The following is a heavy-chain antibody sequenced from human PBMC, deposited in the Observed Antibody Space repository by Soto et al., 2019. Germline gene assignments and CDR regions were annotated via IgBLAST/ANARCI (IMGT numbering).Heavy chain of an antibody. D-gene: IGHD6-13*01. CDR2: ITSSGGGT. V-gene: IGHV3-23*04. CDR3: AKLTAA. Sequence: EVRLAESGGGLVQPGRSLRLSCAASGFTFSAYVMSWVRQAPGKGLEWVSSITSSGGGTYYADSVKGRFTVSRDNSKNTVYLQMNSLRDEDTAVYYCAKLTAAWGQGTLVTVSS. CDR1: GFTFSAYV. J-gene: IGHJ4*02.